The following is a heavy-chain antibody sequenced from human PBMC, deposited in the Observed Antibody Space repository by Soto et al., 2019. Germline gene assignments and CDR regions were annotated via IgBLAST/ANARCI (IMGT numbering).Heavy chain of an antibody. D-gene: IGHD3-10*01. CDR2: ISRSSETI. V-gene: IGHV3-48*01. CDR1: GFNFNHYA. J-gene: IGHJ4*01. Sequence: PGGSLRLSCAASGFNFNHYAMNWVRQTPGKGLEWVSFISRSSETIYYADAVKGRFTISRDNGKNFPYLQVNSLRAEDTAVYYCARYGSGSNLKDPFDYWGHGTLVTVSS. CDR3: ARYGSGSNLKDPFDY.